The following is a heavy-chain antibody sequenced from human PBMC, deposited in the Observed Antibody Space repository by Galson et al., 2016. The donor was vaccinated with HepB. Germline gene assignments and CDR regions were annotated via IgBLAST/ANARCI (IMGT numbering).Heavy chain of an antibody. V-gene: IGHV3-11*01. Sequence: SLRLSCAASGFTFSDYYITWIRQAPGKGLEWLSYITSSGSAIYSADSVKGRFTISRDNAKNSLYLQMNSLRAEDTAMYYCARGPGYSFGELDYWGQGTLVTVSS. CDR1: GFTFSDYY. CDR3: ARGPGYSFGELDY. CDR2: ITSSGSAI. J-gene: IGHJ4*02. D-gene: IGHD5-18*01.